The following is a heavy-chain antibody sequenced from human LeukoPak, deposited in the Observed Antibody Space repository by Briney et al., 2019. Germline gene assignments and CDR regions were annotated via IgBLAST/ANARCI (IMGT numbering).Heavy chain of an antibody. D-gene: IGHD1-26*01. CDR1: GLTFSTSA. Sequence: PGGSLRLSCGASGLTFSTSAMSWVRQAPGKGLEWVSAISGSGGSTYYADSVKGRFTISRDNSKNTLYLQMNSLRAEDTAVYYCARPQLVKTAFDIWGQGTMVTVSS. J-gene: IGHJ3*02. CDR2: ISGSGGST. CDR3: ARPQLVKTAFDI. V-gene: IGHV3-23*01.